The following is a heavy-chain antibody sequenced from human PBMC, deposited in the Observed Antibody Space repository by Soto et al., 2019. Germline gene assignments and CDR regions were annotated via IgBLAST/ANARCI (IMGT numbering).Heavy chain of an antibody. J-gene: IGHJ3*02. D-gene: IGHD3-3*01. CDR2: IKSKTDGGTT. CDR3: TTDVRRITIFGVVSDAFDI. CDR1: GFTFSNAW. Sequence: GGSLRLSCAASGFTFSNAWMNWVRQAPGKGLEWVGRIKSKTDGGTTDYAAPVKGRFTISRDDSKNTLYLQMNSLKTEDTAVYYCTTDVRRITIFGVVSDAFDIWGQGTMVTVSS. V-gene: IGHV3-15*07.